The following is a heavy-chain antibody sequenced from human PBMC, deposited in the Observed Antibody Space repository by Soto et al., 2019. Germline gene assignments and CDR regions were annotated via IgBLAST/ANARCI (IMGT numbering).Heavy chain of an antibody. V-gene: IGHV4-30-4*01. CDR3: ARVAGYSYGLDY. CDR1: GGSISSGDYY. D-gene: IGHD5-18*01. Sequence: SETLSLTCTVSGGSISSGDYYWSWIRQPPGKGLEWIGNIYYSGSTYYNPSLKSRVTISVDTSKNQFSLKLSSVTAADTAVYYCARVAGYSYGLDYWGQGTLVTVSS. CDR2: IYYSGST. J-gene: IGHJ4*02.